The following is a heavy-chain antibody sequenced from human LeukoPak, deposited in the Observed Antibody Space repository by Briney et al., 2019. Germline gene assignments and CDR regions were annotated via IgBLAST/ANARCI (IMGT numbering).Heavy chain of an antibody. D-gene: IGHD2-15*01. V-gene: IGHV3-21*05. Sequence: RGSLRLSCAASGFPFSSYAMSRVGQAPGKGLEWISYISGTSGDIKYADSVKGRFTISGDNAKNSLYLQMDSLRDDDTAIYYCVRVARLADSRGQGTLVIVSP. CDR3: VRVARLADS. CDR2: ISGTSGDI. J-gene: IGHJ4*02. CDR1: GFPFSSYA.